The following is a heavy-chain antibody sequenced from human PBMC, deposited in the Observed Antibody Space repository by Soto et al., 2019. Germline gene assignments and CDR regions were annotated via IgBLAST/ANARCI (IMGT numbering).Heavy chain of an antibody. Sequence: ASVKVSCKASGYTFTNFGINWVRQAPGQGLEWMGWISTYSGNTNYAQNLQGRVTMTRDTSTSTVYMELSSLRSEDTAVYYCERTGYSSGWNAFDIWGQGTMVTVSS. CDR2: ISTYSGNT. CDR1: GYTFTNFG. V-gene: IGHV1-18*01. CDR3: ERTGYSSGWNAFDI. D-gene: IGHD6-19*01. J-gene: IGHJ3*02.